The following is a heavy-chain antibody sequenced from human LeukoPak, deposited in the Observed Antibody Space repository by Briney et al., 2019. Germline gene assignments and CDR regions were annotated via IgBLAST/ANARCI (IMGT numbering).Heavy chain of an antibody. V-gene: IGHV4-4*07. Sequence: PSETLSLTCTVSGGSINYYYWSWIRQPAGKGLEWIGRIYTSGSTNYNPSLKSRVTMSVDTSKNQFSLKLSSVTAADTAVYYCARERPAYYYYYMDVWGKGTTVTVSS. J-gene: IGHJ6*03. CDR2: IYTSGST. CDR1: GGSINYYY. CDR3: ARERPAYYYYYMDV. D-gene: IGHD1-1*01.